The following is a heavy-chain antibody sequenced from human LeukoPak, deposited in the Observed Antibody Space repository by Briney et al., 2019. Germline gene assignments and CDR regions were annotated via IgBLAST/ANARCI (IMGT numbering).Heavy chain of an antibody. J-gene: IGHJ4*02. CDR3: ARQRGFRDGYNYHIDY. CDR2: IYPGDSDT. Sequence: GESLKISCKGSGYSFTSYWIGWVRQMPGKGLEWMGIIYPGDSDTRYSPSFQGQVTISADKSISTAYLQWSSLKASDTAMYYCARQRGFRDGYNYHIDYWGQGTLVTVSS. D-gene: IGHD5-24*01. V-gene: IGHV5-51*01. CDR1: GYSFTSYW.